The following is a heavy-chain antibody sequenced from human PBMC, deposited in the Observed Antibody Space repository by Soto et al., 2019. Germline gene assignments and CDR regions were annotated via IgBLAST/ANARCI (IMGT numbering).Heavy chain of an antibody. V-gene: IGHV1-69*01. CDR3: ARGFIVVVVAATNYYGMDV. D-gene: IGHD2-15*01. J-gene: IGHJ6*02. Sequence: QVQLVQSGAEVKKPGSSVKVSCKASGGTFSSYAISWVRQAPGQGLEWMGGIIPIFGTANYAQKFQGRVKITADETTSTAYMGVSSLRSEDTAVYYCARGFIVVVVAATNYYGMDVWGQGTTVTVSS. CDR2: IIPIFGTA. CDR1: GGTFSSYA.